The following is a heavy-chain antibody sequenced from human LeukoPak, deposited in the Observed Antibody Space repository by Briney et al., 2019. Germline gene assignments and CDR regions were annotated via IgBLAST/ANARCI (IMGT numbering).Heavy chain of an antibody. V-gene: IGHV1-8*01. CDR2: MNPNSGNT. CDR3: ARSTDFWSGYSYYYYYMDV. J-gene: IGHJ6*03. Sequence: ASVKVSCKASGYTFTSYDINWVRQATGQGLEWMGWMNPNSGNTGYAQKFQGRVTMTRNTSISTAYMELSSLRSEDTAVYYCARSTDFWSGYSYYYYYMDVWGKGTTVTVSS. CDR1: GYTFTSYD. D-gene: IGHD3-3*01.